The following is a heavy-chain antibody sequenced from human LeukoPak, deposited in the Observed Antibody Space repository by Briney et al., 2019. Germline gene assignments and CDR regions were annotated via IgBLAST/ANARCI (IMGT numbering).Heavy chain of an antibody. CDR3: ARALSHAFDI. V-gene: IGHV4-59*02. J-gene: IGHJ3*02. Sequence: PSETLSLTCSVSGGSVNSYYWSWIRQPPGKGLEWIGYIYTTGRTNYNPSLKSRVTISVDTSKNQFSLKLSSVTAADTAVYYCARALSHAFDIWGQGTMVTVSS. D-gene: IGHD5/OR15-5a*01. CDR2: IYTTGRT. CDR1: GGSVNSYY.